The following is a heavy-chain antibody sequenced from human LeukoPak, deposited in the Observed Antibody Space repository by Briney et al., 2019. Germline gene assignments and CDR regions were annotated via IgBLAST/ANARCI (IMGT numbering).Heavy chain of an antibody. V-gene: IGHV1-69*06. CDR1: GGTFSSYA. CDR3: ARANMVRGVGLFFDRNWFDP. D-gene: IGHD3-10*01. Sequence: ASVKVSCKASGGTFSSYAINWVRQAPGQGLEWMGGIIPIFGTANYAQKFQGRVTITADKSTSTAYMELSSLRSEDTAVYYCARANMVRGVGLFFDRNWFDPWGQGTLVTVSS. CDR2: IIPIFGTA. J-gene: IGHJ5*02.